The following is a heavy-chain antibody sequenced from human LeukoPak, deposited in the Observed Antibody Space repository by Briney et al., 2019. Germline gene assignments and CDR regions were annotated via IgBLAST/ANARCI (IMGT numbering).Heavy chain of an antibody. D-gene: IGHD4-17*01. V-gene: IGHV4-4*07. CDR1: GGSISSYY. CDR2: IYTSGST. J-gene: IGHJ4*02. Sequence: SETLSLTCTVSGGSISSYYWSWIRQPAGKGLEWIGRIYTSGSTNYNPSLKSRVTMSVDKSKNQFSLKLSSVTAADTAVYYCARVHDYGDYGTFGYWGQGRLDTVSS. CDR3: ARVHDYGDYGTFGY.